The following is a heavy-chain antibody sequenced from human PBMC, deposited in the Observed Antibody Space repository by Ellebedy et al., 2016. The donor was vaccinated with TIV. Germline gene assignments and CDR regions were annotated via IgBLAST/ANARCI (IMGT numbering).Heavy chain of an antibody. V-gene: IGHV4-59*01. J-gene: IGHJ3*02. D-gene: IGHD2-15*01. CDR3: ARGYCSGGSCYSAHAFDI. CDR2: IYYSGST. Sequence: PSETLSLTCTVSGGSISSYYWSWIRQPPGKGLELIGYIYYSGSTNYNPSLKSRVTISVDTSKNQFSLKLSSVTAADTAVYYCARGYCSGGSCYSAHAFDIWGQGTMVTVSS. CDR1: GGSISSYY.